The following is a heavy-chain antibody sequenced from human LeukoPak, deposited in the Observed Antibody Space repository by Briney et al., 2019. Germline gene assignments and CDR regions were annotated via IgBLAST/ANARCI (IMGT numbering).Heavy chain of an antibody. J-gene: IGHJ3*02. CDR1: GFTVSSNY. CDR2: IYSGGST. V-gene: IGHV3-53*01. D-gene: IGHD3-9*01. CDR3: ARELVHYDILTGYSKGAFDI. Sequence: GGSLRLSCAASGFTVSSNYMSWVRQAPGKGLEWVSVIYSGGSTYYADSVKGRFTISRDNSKNTLYLQMNSLRAEDTAVYYCARELVHYDILTGYSKGAFDIWGQGTMVTVSS.